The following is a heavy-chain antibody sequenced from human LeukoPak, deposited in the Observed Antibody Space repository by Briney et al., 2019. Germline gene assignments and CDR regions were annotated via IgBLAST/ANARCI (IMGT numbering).Heavy chain of an antibody. J-gene: IGHJ4*02. CDR3: LGYYLGSPN. CDR1: GFTFSYNW. D-gene: IGHD3-10*01. CDR2: ISSDGRTT. Sequence: PGGSLRLSCAASGFTFSYNWMHWVRQAPGKGLVWVSRISSDGRTTHYADSVKGRFTISRDSAKNTLFLQMNDLRAEDTAVYYCLGYYLGSPNWGQGTLVTVSS. V-gene: IGHV3-74*01.